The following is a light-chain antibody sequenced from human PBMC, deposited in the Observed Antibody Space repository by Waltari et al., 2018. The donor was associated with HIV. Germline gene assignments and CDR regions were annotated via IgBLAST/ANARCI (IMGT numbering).Light chain of an antibody. V-gene: IGLV1-40*01. Sequence: QSVLTQPPSVSGAPGQRVTISCTGSSSNIGAGYDVHWYQQLPGTAPKLLNYATINRPPGDPDRVSGSQSGTSASLAITGLQAEDEAHYYCQSFDSSLTTSGVIFGGGTKLTVL. J-gene: IGLJ2*01. CDR2: ATI. CDR3: QSFDSSLTTSGVI. CDR1: SSNIGAGYD.